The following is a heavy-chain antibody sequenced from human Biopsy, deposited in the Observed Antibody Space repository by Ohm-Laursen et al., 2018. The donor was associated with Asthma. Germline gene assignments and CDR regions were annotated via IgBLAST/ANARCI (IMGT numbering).Heavy chain of an antibody. J-gene: IGHJ4*02. V-gene: IGHV1-69*01. CDR2: INSVFGTT. D-gene: IGHD2-2*01. Sequence: SSVKVSCKSLGGTFNTYVIGWARQAPGQGLEWMGGINSVFGTTTYPQKFQDRVTITAGDSTSTVYMELSSLRSEDTAVYYCARKAGSCISRTCYSLDFWGQGTLVTVSS. CDR3: ARKAGSCISRTCYSLDF. CDR1: GGTFNTYV.